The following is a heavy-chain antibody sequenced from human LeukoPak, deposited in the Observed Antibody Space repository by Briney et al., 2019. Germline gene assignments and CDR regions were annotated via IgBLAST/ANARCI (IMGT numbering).Heavy chain of an antibody. D-gene: IGHD3-10*01. CDR2: IKSKTDGGTT. Sequence: GGSLRLSCAASGFTFSNAWMSWVRQAPGKGLEWVGRIKSKTDGGTTDYAAPVKGRFTISGDDSKNTLYLQMNSLRAEDTAVYYCARGLWFGELGYDYWGQGTLVTVSS. CDR3: ARGLWFGELGYDY. J-gene: IGHJ4*02. V-gene: IGHV3-15*01. CDR1: GFTFSNAW.